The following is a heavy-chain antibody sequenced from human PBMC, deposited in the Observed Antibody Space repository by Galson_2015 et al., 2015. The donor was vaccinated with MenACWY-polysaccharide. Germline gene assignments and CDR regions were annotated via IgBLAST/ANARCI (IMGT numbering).Heavy chain of an antibody. CDR2: VDYSGST. J-gene: IGHJ4*02. CDR3: GSGRNGWYGVGDY. Sequence: GLEWIGSVDYSGSTYYNPSLRGRVTVSAETSKNQFSLNLRSVTAADTAVYYCGSGRNGWYGVGDYWGQGTPVTVSS. V-gene: IGHV4-39*01. D-gene: IGHD6-19*01.